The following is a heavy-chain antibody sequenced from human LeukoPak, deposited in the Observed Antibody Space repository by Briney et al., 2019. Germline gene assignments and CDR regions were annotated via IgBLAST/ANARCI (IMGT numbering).Heavy chain of an antibody. J-gene: IGHJ3*02. CDR3: ASRYYYDSSEDI. Sequence: SVKVSCKASGVTFSSYAISWVRQAPGQGLEWMGRIIPIFGTANYAQTFQGRVTISTDESTSTAYMELSSLRSEDKAVYYCASRYYYDSSEDIWGQGTMVTVSS. CDR1: GVTFSSYA. CDR2: IIPIFGTA. D-gene: IGHD3-22*01. V-gene: IGHV1-69*05.